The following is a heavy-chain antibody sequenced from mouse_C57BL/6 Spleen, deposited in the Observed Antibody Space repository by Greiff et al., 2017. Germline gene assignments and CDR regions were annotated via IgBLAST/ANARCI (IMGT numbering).Heavy chain of an antibody. V-gene: IGHV1-82*01. J-gene: IGHJ4*01. CDR2: IYPGDGDT. CDR1: GYAFSSSW. Sequence: VQLQQSGPELVKPGASVKISCKASGYAFSSSWMNWVKQRPGKGLEWIGRIYPGDGDTNYNGKFKGKATLTADKSSSTAYMQLSSLTSEDSAVYFCALLTFYAMDYWGQGTSVTVSS. CDR3: ALLTFYAMDY. D-gene: IGHD4-1*01.